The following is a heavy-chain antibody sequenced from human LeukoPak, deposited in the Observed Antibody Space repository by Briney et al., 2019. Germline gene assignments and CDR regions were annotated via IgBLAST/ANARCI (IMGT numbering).Heavy chain of an antibody. Sequence: ASVKVSCKASGYTFTGYYMHWVRQAPGQGLEWMGWINPNSGGTNYAQKLQGRVTMTTDTSTSTAYMELRSLRSDDTAVYYCARGREGEDYDFWSGPGPAIYWGQGTLVTVSS. D-gene: IGHD3-3*01. J-gene: IGHJ4*02. CDR3: ARGREGEDYDFWSGPGPAIY. CDR2: INPNSGGT. CDR1: GYTFTGYY. V-gene: IGHV1-2*02.